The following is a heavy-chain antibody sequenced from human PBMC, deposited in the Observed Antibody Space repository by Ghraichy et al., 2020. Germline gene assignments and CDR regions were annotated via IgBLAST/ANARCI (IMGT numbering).Heavy chain of an antibody. CDR3: ARLNYDSSGYYYVFDY. J-gene: IGHJ4*02. D-gene: IGHD3-22*01. CDR2: INCNGGST. V-gene: IGHV3-20*01. Sequence: GGSLRLSCAASGFTFDDYGMIWVRQAPGKGLEWVSGINCNGGSTGYADSVKGRFTISRDNAKNSLYLQMNSLRAEDSALYHCARLNYDSSGYYYVFDYWGQGTMVIVSS. CDR1: GFTFDDYG.